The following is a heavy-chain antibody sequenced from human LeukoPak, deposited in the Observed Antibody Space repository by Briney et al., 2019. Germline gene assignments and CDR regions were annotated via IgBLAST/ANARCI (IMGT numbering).Heavy chain of an antibody. J-gene: IGHJ3*02. CDR1: GFTFSSYG. Sequence: GGSLRLSCAASGFTFSSYGMHWVRQAPGKGLEWVAFIRYDGSNKYYADSVKGRFTISRDNSKNTLYLQMNSLRAEDTAVYYCAKGRRDGHKPDAFDIWGQGTMVTVSS. V-gene: IGHV3-30*02. D-gene: IGHD5-24*01. CDR3: AKGRRDGHKPDAFDI. CDR2: IRYDGSNK.